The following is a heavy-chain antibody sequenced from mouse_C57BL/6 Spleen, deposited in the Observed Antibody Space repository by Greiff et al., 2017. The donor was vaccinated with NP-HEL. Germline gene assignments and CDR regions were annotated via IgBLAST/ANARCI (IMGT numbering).Heavy chain of an antibody. J-gene: IGHJ2*01. CDR3: ARCDYYGSSYCFDY. D-gene: IGHD1-1*01. Sequence: QVQLQQSGAELVRPGTSVKVSCKASGYAFTNYLIEWVKQRPGQGLEWIGVINPGSGGTNYNEKFKGKATLTADKSSSTAYMQLSSLTSEDSAVYFCARCDYYGSSYCFDYWGQGTTLTVSS. CDR2: INPGSGGT. V-gene: IGHV1-54*01. CDR1: GYAFTNYL.